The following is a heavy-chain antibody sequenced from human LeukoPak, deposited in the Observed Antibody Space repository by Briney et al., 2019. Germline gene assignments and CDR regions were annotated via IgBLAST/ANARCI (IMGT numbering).Heavy chain of an antibody. D-gene: IGHD2-2*02. CDR1: GFTFSSYA. J-gene: IGHJ4*02. V-gene: IGHV3-23*01. CDR2: ISGSGGST. Sequence: QSGGSLRLSCAASGFTFSSYAMSWVRQAPGKGLEWVSAISGSGGSTYYADSVKGRFTISRDNSKNTLYLQMNSLRAEDTAVYYCAKDPQPLLYPFDYWGQGTLVTVSS. CDR3: AKDPQPLLYPFDY.